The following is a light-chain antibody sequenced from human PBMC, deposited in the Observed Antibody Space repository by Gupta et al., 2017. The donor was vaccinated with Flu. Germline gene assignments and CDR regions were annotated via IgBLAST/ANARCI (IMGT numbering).Light chain of an antibody. CDR3: QQYYSTPYT. CDR1: QSVLYSSNNKNY. CDR2: WAS. J-gene: IGKJ2*01. Sequence: DIVMTQSPASLAVSLGERATINCKSSQSVLYSSNNKNYLAWYQQKPGQPPKLLIYWASTRESGVPDRFSGSGSETDFTLTISSLQAEDVAVYYCQQYYSTPYTFGQGTKLEIK. V-gene: IGKV4-1*01.